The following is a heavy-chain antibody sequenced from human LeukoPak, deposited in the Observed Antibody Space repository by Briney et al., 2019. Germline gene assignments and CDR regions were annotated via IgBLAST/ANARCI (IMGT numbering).Heavy chain of an antibody. D-gene: IGHD3-9*01. CDR1: GFTVSSNH. CDR3: AREATYYDILTGYSRAHAFDI. J-gene: IGHJ3*02. V-gene: IGHV3-53*01. CDR2: FYSGGDT. Sequence: GGSLRLSCAVSGFTVSSNHMSWVRQAPGKGLEWVSVFYSGGDTHYADSVKGRFTISRDNSKNTLYLQMNSLRAEDTAVYYCAREATYYDILTGYSRAHAFDIWGQGTMVTVSS.